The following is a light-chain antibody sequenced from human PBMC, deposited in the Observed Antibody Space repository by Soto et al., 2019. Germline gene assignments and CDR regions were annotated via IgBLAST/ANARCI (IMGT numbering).Light chain of an antibody. V-gene: IGLV1-44*01. CDR3: QSYDRSLSGDV. Sequence: QAVVTQPPSASGTPGQRVTISCSGSSSNIGSYTVNWYQQLPGTAPKLLIYSNNQRPSGVPDRFSGSKSGTSASLAIRGLQSEDEADYYCQSYDRSLSGDVFGTGTKLTVL. CDR2: SNN. J-gene: IGLJ1*01. CDR1: SSNIGSYT.